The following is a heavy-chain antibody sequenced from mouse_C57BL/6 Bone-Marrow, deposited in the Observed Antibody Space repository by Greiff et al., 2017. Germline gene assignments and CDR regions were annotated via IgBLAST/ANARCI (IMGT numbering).Heavy chain of an antibody. CDR3: TTYRDYFDY. V-gene: IGHV14-4*01. Sequence: VQLKQSGAELVRPGASVKLSCTASGFNIKDDYMHWVKQRPEQGLEWIGWIDPENGDTEYASKFQGKATITADTSSNTAYLQLSSLTSEDTAVYYCTTYRDYFDYWGQGTTLTVSS. CDR1: GFNIKDDY. CDR2: IDPENGDT. J-gene: IGHJ2*01.